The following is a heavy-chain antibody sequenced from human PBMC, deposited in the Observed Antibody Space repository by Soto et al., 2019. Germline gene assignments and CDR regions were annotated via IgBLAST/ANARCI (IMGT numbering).Heavy chain of an antibody. CDR1: GGSISSSNW. CDR3: ARAWPSVDSYGSGVMDV. CDR2: IYHSGST. D-gene: IGHD5-18*01. Sequence: QVQLQESGPGLVNPSGTLSVTCAVSGGSISSSNWWNLVRPPPGKGLEWIGEIYHSGSTNYNTSLRSRVTISLDKSKNQFSLRVKAVTAAYTAEYYCARAWPSVDSYGSGVMDVWGQGTTFTVSS. V-gene: IGHV4-4*02. J-gene: IGHJ6*02.